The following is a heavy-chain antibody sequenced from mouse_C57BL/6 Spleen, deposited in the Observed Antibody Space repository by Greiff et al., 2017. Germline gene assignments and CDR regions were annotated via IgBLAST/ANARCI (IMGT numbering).Heavy chain of an antibody. CDR1: GYTFTSYG. D-gene: IGHD2-4*01. CDR2: IYPRSGTT. V-gene: IGHV1-81*01. J-gene: IGHJ3*01. CDR3: ATRDPYDSWFAY. Sequence: QVQLQQSGAELARPGASVKLSCKASGYTFTSYGISWVKQRTGQGLEWIGEIYPRSGTTYYNEKFKGKATLTADKSSSTAYMELRSLTSEDSAVYFCATRDPYDSWFAYWGQGTLVTVSA.